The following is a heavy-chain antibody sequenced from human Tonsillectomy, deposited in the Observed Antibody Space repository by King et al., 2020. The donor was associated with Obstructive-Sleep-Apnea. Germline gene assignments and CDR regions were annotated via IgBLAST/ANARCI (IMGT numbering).Heavy chain of an antibody. CDR1: GFTFSTYG. CDR3: AKDVVIKVYYYGMDV. V-gene: IGHV3-30*18. Sequence: VQLVESGGGVVQPGRSLRLSCEASGFTFSTYGMHWVRQAPGKGLEWVAGISYDGRNKYYADSVKGRFTSSRDNSKNTLYLQMNTLRAEDTAVYYCAKDVVIKVYYYGMDVWGQGTTVTVSS. D-gene: IGHD2-21*01. J-gene: IGHJ6*02. CDR2: ISYDGRNK.